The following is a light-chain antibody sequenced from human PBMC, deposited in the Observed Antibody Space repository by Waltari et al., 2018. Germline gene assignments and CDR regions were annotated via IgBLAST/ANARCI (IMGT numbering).Light chain of an antibody. V-gene: IGKV4-1*01. CDR1: QSVLYSSNNKNY. CDR2: WAS. CDR3: QQYYTTPWT. Sequence: DIVMTQSPDSLAVSLGDRATINCESSQSVLYSSNNKNYLAWYQQKPGQPPKLLIYWASTRDSGVPDRFSGSGSGTDFTLSISSLQAEDVAFYYCQQYYTTPWTFGQGTKVEIK. J-gene: IGKJ1*01.